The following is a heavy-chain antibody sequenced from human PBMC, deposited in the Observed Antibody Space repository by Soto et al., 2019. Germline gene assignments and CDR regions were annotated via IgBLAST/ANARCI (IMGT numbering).Heavy chain of an antibody. Sequence: EVQLVESGGGLVQPGGSLRLSCAASGFTFSSYSMNWVRQAPGKGLEWVSYISSSSSTIYYADSVKGRFTISRDNAKNPLYHQMNSLRAEDTAVDYCARDTQRGYSGYDLWGRGTLVTVSS. CDR3: ARDTQRGYSGYDL. J-gene: IGHJ2*01. CDR1: GFTFSSYS. D-gene: IGHD5-12*01. CDR2: ISSSSSTI. V-gene: IGHV3-48*01.